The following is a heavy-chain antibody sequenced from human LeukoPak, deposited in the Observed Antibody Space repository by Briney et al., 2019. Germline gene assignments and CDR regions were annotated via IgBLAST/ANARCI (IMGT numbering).Heavy chain of an antibody. CDR1: GDSFSTSSYY. CDR3: VRPLRISGYREAFDI. Sequence: SETLSLTCTVPGDSFSTSSYYWGRIRQPPGKGLEWIGSIHYSGSTYYNPSLKSRVTISADTSKDQFSLKLSSVTAADTAVYYCVRPLRISGYREAFDIWGRGTMVTVSS. V-gene: IGHV4-39*01. CDR2: IHYSGST. D-gene: IGHD3-22*01. J-gene: IGHJ3*02.